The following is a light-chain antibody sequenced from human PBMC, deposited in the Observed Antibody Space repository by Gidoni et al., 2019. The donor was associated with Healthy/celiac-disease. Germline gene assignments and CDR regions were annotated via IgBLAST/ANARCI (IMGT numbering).Light chain of an antibody. J-gene: IGKJ2*01. V-gene: IGKV1-8*01. Sequence: AIRMTQSPSSFSASTGDRVTITCRASLGISSYLAWYQQKPGKAPKLLIYAASTLQSGVPSRFSGSGSGTDFTLTISCLQSEDVATYYCQQYYSYPYTFGQGTKLEIK. CDR1: LGISSY. CDR2: AAS. CDR3: QQYYSYPYT.